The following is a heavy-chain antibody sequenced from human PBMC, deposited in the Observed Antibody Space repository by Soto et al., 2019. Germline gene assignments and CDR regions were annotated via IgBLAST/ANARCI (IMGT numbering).Heavy chain of an antibody. CDR1: GGSISSYY. V-gene: IGHV4-59*12. CDR3: ARRGYSYGHPGGYFDY. J-gene: IGHJ4*02. D-gene: IGHD5-18*01. CDR2: IYYSGST. Sequence: TSETLSHTCTFSGGSISSYYWSLIRQPPGKGLEWIGYIYYSGSTNYNPSLKSRVTISVDTSKNQFSLKLSSVTAADTAVYYCARRGYSYGHPGGYFDYWGQGTLVTVSS.